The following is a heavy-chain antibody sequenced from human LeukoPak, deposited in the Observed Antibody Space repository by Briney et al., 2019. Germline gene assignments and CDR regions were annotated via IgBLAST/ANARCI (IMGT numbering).Heavy chain of an antibody. CDR2: IKQDGSEK. CDR3: AREHRVAGHDY. V-gene: IGHV3-7*01. Sequence: GRSLRLSYAASGFTPCSYWMSRVPQAPQKGLDWVANIKQDGSEKYYVDSVKGRFTISRDNAKNSLYLQMNSLRTEDTAVYYCAREHRVAGHDYWGQGTLVTVSS. J-gene: IGHJ4*02. CDR1: GFTPCSYW. D-gene: IGHD3-3*01.